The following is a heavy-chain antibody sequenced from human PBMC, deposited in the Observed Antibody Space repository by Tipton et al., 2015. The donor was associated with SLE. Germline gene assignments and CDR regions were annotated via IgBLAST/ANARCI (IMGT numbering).Heavy chain of an antibody. Sequence: TLSLTCTVSGGSMSTYYWSWIRLPPGKGLEWIGYIYYSGGTSYNPSLNSRVTISVDTSRNQFSLKLTSVTAADSAVYYCATGYAFQTEWFQHWGQGTRVPVSS. CDR3: ATGYAFQTEWFQH. CDR1: GGSMSTYY. D-gene: IGHD3-3*01. J-gene: IGHJ1*01. CDR2: IYYSGGT. V-gene: IGHV4-59*07.